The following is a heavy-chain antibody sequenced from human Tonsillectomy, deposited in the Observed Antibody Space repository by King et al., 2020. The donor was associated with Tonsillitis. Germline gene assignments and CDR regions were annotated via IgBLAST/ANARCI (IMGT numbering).Heavy chain of an antibody. CDR2: ISYDGSNK. Sequence: VQLVESGGGVVQPGRSLRLSCAASGFTFSSYAMHWVRQAPGKGLEWVAVISYDGSNKYYADSVKGRFTISRDNSKNTLYLQINSLRAEDTAVYYCARDRPGYCSSTSCYGPQDYWGQGTLVTVSS. CDR1: GFTFSSYA. V-gene: IGHV3-30-3*01. J-gene: IGHJ4*02. CDR3: ARDRPGYCSSTSCYGPQDY. D-gene: IGHD2-2*03.